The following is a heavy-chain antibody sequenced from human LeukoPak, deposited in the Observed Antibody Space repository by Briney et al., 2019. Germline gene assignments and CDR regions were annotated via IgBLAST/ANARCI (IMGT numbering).Heavy chain of an antibody. CDR3: AKDRISGDGDLHLDY. Sequence: PGGSLRLSCAASGFTSNKYNMNWVRQAPGKGLEWVSSIAPRDEWKYYADSVKGRLTISRDNSKSTLYLQMNSLRAEDTAIYYCAKDRISGDGDLHLDYWGQGTLVTVSS. J-gene: IGHJ4*02. CDR2: IAPRDEWK. CDR1: GFTSNKYN. V-gene: IGHV3-23*01. D-gene: IGHD4-17*01.